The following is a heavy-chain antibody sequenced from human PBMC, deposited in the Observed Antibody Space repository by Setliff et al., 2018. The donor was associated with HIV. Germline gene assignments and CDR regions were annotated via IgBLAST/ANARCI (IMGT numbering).Heavy chain of an antibody. D-gene: IGHD2-21*02. CDR2: IHHTGYI. CDR1: GGPSTDHY. J-gene: IGHJ4*02. V-gene: IGHV4-34*01. Sequence: SETLSLTCAVYGGPSTDHYWNWSRQSPGMGLEWIAEIHHTGYINYNPSLRSRVSVSRDMSSNQLSLRLSSVTAADAAVYYCAITTVGVTTEMYWGQGTLVTVSS. CDR3: AITTVGVTTEMY.